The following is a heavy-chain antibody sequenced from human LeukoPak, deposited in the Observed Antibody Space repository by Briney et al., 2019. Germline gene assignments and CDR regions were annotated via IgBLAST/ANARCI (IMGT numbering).Heavy chain of an antibody. Sequence: PGGSLRLSCAASGFTFSSYAMSWVRQAPGKGLEWVSAISGSGSTIYYADSVKGRFTISRDNAKNSLYLQMNSLRAEDTAVYYCARETTTYYYDSSGYGLDYWGQGTLVTVSS. J-gene: IGHJ4*02. V-gene: IGHV3-23*01. CDR1: GFTFSSYA. CDR2: ISGSGSTI. CDR3: ARETTTYYYDSSGYGLDY. D-gene: IGHD3-22*01.